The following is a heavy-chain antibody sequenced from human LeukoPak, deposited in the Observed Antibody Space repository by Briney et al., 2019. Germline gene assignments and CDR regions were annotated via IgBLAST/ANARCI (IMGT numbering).Heavy chain of an antibody. CDR2: IDPDGSET. CDR3: AKDRERAAAGNFDY. J-gene: IGHJ4*02. D-gene: IGHD6-13*01. Sequence: GGSLRLSCAASGFTFSNYWMSWVRQAPGKGLEWVANIDPDGSETQYAGSVKGRFTTSRDNAKNSLYLQMNSLRAEDMALYYCAKDRERAAAGNFDYWGQGTLVTVSS. V-gene: IGHV3-7*03. CDR1: GFTFSNYW.